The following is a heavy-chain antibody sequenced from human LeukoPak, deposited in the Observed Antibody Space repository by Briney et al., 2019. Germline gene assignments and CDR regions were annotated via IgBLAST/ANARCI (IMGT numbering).Heavy chain of an antibody. CDR3: AKVYNGLGFDY. D-gene: IGHD5-12*01. V-gene: IGHV3-30*02. CDR1: GFIFTDYW. CDR2: IRYDESNE. J-gene: IGHJ4*02. Sequence: PGGSLRLSCAASGFIFTDYWMSWVRQAPGKGLEWVAFIRYDESNEYYADSVKGRFTISRDNSKNTLYLQMNSLRAEDTALYYCAKVYNGLGFDYWGQGTQVTVSS.